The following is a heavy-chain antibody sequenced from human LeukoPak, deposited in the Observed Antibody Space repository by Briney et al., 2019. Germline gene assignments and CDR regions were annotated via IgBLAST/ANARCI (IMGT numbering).Heavy chain of an antibody. J-gene: IGHJ4*02. CDR2: IKSKTDGGTT. V-gene: IGHV3-15*01. Sequence: PGGSLRLSCAASGFTFSNAWMSWVRQAPGKGLEWVGRIKSKTDGGTTDYAAPVKGRFTISRDDSKNTLYLQMYSLKTEDTAVYYCTTALDCGGDCFSGYWGQGTLVTVSS. CDR1: GFTFSNAW. CDR3: TTALDCGGDCFSGY. D-gene: IGHD2-21*02.